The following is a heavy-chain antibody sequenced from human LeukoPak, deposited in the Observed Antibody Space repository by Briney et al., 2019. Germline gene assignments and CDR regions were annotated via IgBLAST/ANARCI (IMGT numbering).Heavy chain of an antibody. D-gene: IGHD1-1*01. V-gene: IGHV4-38-2*01. CDR2: IYHSGST. J-gene: IGHJ5*02. CDR3: ASTYRVGTTGFNP. CDR1: GYSISSGYY. Sequence: SETLSLTCAVSGYSISSGYYWGWIRQPPGNGLEWIGSIYHSGSTYYNPALKIRVTISVDTSKNQFSLKLSSVTAADTAVYYCASTYRVGTTGFNPWGQGTLVTVSS.